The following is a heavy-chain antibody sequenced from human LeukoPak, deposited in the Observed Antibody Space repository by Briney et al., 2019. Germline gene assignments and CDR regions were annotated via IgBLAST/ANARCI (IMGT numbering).Heavy chain of an antibody. J-gene: IGHJ6*03. Sequence: GGSLRLSCAASGFTFSNYGMHWVRQAPGKGLEWVAFIRYDGNNKYYADSVKGRFTVSRDNSKNTVYLQMNSLRAEDSAVYYCAKAGYTVTTVPPTRPEYYYYMDVWGKGTTVTVSS. V-gene: IGHV3-30*02. CDR3: AKAGYTVTTVPPTRPEYYYYMDV. CDR2: IRYDGNNK. CDR1: GFTFSNYG. D-gene: IGHD4-11*01.